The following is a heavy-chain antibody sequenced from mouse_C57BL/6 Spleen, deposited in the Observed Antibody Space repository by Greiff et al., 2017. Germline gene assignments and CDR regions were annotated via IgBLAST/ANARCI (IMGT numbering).Heavy chain of an antibody. Sequence: VQRVESGAELAKPGASVKLSCKASGYTFTSYWMHWVKQRPGQGLEWIGYINPSSGYTKYNQKFKDKATLTADKSSSTAYMQLSSLTYEDSAVYYCSAGRNYFDYWGQGTTLTVSS. CDR1: GYTFTSYW. CDR2: INPSSGYT. J-gene: IGHJ2*01. V-gene: IGHV1-7*01. CDR3: SAGRNYFDY. D-gene: IGHD1-1*01.